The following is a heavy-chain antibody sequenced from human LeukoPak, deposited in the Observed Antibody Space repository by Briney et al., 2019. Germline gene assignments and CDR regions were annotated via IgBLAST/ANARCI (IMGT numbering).Heavy chain of an antibody. Sequence: PSETLSLTCTASGGSISSYYWSWIQQPPGKGLEWIGYIYYSGSTNYNPSLKSRVTISVDTSKNQFSLKLSSVTAADTAVYYCARGGYDILTGSGFFDYWGQGTLVTVSS. V-gene: IGHV4-59*01. CDR2: IYYSGST. J-gene: IGHJ4*02. CDR3: ARGGYDILTGSGFFDY. CDR1: GGSISSYY. D-gene: IGHD3-9*01.